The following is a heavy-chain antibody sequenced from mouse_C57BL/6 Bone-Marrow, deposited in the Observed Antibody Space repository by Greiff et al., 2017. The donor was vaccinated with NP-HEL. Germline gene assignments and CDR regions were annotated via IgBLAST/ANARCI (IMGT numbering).Heavy chain of an antibody. V-gene: IGHV2-5*01. J-gene: IGHJ4*01. CDR1: GFSLTSYG. D-gene: IGHD2-3*01. Sequence: VHLVESGPGLVQPSQSLSITCTVSGFSLTSYGVHWVRQSPGKGLEWLGVIWRGGSTDYNAAFMSRLSITKDNSKSQVFFKMNSLQADDTAIYYCAKLGWLLRGNAMDYWGQGTSVTVSS. CDR2: IWRGGST. CDR3: AKLGWLLRGNAMDY.